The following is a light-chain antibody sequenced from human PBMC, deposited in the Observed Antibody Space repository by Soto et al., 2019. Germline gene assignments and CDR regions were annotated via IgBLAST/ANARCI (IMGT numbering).Light chain of an antibody. V-gene: IGKV1-5*03. Sequence: DIQMTQSPSTLSASVGDRVTITCRASQSINHYLAWYQQKPGKAPKLLIYNACTLESGVPSRFSGSGSGTEFTLSISSLQPDDFATYYCQQYESFPRTFGQGTKVEIK. J-gene: IGKJ1*01. CDR1: QSINHY. CDR2: NAC. CDR3: QQYESFPRT.